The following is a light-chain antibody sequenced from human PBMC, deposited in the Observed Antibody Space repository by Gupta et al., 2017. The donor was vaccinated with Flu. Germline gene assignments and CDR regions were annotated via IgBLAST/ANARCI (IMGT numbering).Light chain of an antibody. CDR2: GAS. V-gene: IGKV3-15*01. CDR3: QQYNNWPRT. Sequence: ELVMTQSPATLSVSPGERATLSCRASQSVSFNLAWYQQTVGQAPRLLIYGASARATGIPARFSGSGSGTVFTLTIGSLQSDDFAFYYCQQYNNWPRTFGQGTRVEIK. J-gene: IGKJ1*01. CDR1: QSVSFN.